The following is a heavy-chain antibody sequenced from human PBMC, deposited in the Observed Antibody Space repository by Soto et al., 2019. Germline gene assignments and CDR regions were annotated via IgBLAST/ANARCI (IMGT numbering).Heavy chain of an antibody. CDR3: AGSRITATRSDY. CDR2: IYDRGNT. D-gene: IGHD1-20*01. CDR1: GGSISSYY. V-gene: IGHV4-59*08. Sequence: SETLSLTCTVSGGSISSYYWSWIRQPPGKGLEWIGYIYDRGNTNYNPSLKSRVTISVDTSKNQFSLHLSSVTDADTAVYYCAGSRITATRSDYWGQGTLVTVSS. J-gene: IGHJ4*02.